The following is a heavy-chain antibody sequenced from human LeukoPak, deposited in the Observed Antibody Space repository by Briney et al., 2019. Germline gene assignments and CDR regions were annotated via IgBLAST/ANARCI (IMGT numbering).Heavy chain of an antibody. J-gene: IGHJ6*03. D-gene: IGHD3-3*01. CDR2: ISAYNSNT. V-gene: IGHV1-18*01. CDR1: GYTFTSYG. Sequence: GASVKVSCKASGYTFTSYGISWVRQAPGQGLEWMGWISAYNSNTNYAQKLQGRVTMTTDTSTSTAYMELRSLRSDDTAVYYCARGYDFWSGYLGRADYYYYMDVWGKGTTVTVSS. CDR3: ARGYDFWSGYLGRADYYYYMDV.